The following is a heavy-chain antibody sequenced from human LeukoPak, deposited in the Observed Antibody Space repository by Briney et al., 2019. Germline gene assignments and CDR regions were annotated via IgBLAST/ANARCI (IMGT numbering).Heavy chain of an antibody. CDR2: IYPGDSDT. D-gene: IGHD3-22*01. CDR3: ASLSIVVVSTDAFGI. CDR1: GYSFTSYW. Sequence: GESLKISCKGSGYSFTSYWIGWVRQMPGKGLEWMGIIYPGDSDTRYSPSFQGQVTISADKSISTAYLQWSSLKASDTAMYYCASLSIVVVSTDAFGIWGQGTMVTVSS. J-gene: IGHJ3*02. V-gene: IGHV5-51*01.